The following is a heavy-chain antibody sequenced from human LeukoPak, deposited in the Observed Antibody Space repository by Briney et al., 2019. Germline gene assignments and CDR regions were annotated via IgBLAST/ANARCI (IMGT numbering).Heavy chain of an antibody. CDR3: AKAGYSSGWSN. J-gene: IGHJ4*02. Sequence: GGSLRLSCAASGFTFSSYAMSWVRQAPGEGLEWVSAISGSGGSTYYADSVKGRFTISRDNSKNTLYLQMNSLRAEDTAVYYCAKAGYSSGWSNWGQGTLVTVSS. CDR2: ISGSGGST. CDR1: GFTFSSYA. V-gene: IGHV3-23*01. D-gene: IGHD6-19*01.